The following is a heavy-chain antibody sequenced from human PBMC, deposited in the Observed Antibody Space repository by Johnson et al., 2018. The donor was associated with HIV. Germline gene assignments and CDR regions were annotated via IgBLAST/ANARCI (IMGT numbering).Heavy chain of an antibody. CDR2: IWYDGSNK. J-gene: IGHJ3*02. V-gene: IGHV3-30*19. CDR1: GFTFDTYG. CDR3: AIIPPGGAGKGADAFDI. Sequence: QVQLVESGGGVVQPGRSLRLSCAASGFTFDTYGMHWVRQAPGKGLEWVAVIWYDGSNKYYADSVKGRFTISRDNSKNTLYLQMNSLRAEDTAVYYCAIIPPGGAGKGADAFDIWGQGTMVTVSS. D-gene: IGHD1-26*01.